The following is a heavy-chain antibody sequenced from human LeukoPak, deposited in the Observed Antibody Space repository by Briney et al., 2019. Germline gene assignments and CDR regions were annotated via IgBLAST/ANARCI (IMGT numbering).Heavy chain of an antibody. D-gene: IGHD4-17*01. V-gene: IGHV3-48*03. CDR2: ISSSGSTI. CDR3: AKETTVTTWGFSWFDP. CDR1: GFTFSSYE. J-gene: IGHJ5*02. Sequence: GGSLRLSCAASGFTFSSYEMNWVRQAPGKGLEWVSYISSSGSTIYYADSVKGRFTISRDNAKNSLYLQMNSLRAEDTAVYYCAKETTVTTWGFSWFDPWGQGTLVTVSS.